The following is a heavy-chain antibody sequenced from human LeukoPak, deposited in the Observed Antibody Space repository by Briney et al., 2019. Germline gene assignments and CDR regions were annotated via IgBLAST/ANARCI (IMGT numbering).Heavy chain of an antibody. CDR2: IYYSGST. CDR1: GGSISSYY. D-gene: IGHD3-22*01. CDR3: ARVDRNDYYDSSGSLYYFDY. J-gene: IGHJ4*02. Sequence: SETLSLTCTVSGGSISSYYWSWIRQPPGKGLEWIGSIYYSGSTYYNPSLKSRVTISVDTSKNQFSLKLSSVTAADTAVYYCARVDRNDYYDSSGSLYYFDYWGQGTLVTVSS. V-gene: IGHV4-59*12.